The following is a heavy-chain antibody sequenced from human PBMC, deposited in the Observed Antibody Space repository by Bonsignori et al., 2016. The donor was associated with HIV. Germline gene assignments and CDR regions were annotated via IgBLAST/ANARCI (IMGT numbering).Heavy chain of an antibody. J-gene: IGHJ4*02. V-gene: IGHV3-11*01. D-gene: IGHD5-12*01. CDR3: ARVIESGYDYGFDY. Sequence: RQAPGKGLEWVSYISSSGSTIYYADSVKGRFTISRDNAKNSLYLQMNSLRAEDTAVYYCARVIESGYDYGFDYWGQGTLVTVSS. CDR2: ISSSGSTI.